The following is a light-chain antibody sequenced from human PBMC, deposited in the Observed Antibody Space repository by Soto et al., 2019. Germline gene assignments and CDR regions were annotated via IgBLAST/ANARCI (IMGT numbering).Light chain of an antibody. CDR3: TSWTTSTTMI. CDR2: DVN. Sequence: QSVLTQPASVSGAPGQSITISCTGTSSDIGAYNFVSWYQQHPGKAPKLMLYDVNIRSSGVSNRFSGSKSGNTASLTISGLQAEDEADYYCTSWTTSTTMIFGGGTRSPS. V-gene: IGLV2-14*03. CDR1: SSDIGAYNF. J-gene: IGLJ2*01.